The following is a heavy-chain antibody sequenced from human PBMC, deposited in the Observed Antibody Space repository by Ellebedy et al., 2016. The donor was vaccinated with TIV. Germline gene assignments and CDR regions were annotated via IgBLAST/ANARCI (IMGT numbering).Heavy chain of an antibody. CDR3: ARERMVRGVTYSAYHGMDV. V-gene: IGHV3-11*04. J-gene: IGHJ6*02. CDR1: GFTFSDFY. D-gene: IGHD3-10*01. Sequence: GGSLRLSXAASGFTFSDFYMSWIRQAPGQGLEWVSYISGSGSTIYYADSVKGRFTISRDNAKNSLYLQMNSLRAEDTAVYYCARERMVRGVTYSAYHGMDVWGQGTTVTVSS. CDR2: ISGSGSTI.